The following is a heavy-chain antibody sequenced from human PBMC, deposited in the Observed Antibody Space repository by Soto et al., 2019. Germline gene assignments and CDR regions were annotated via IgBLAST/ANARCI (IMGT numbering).Heavy chain of an antibody. J-gene: IGHJ4*02. Sequence: EVQLVESGGGLLQPGGSLRLSCVVSGFTFRDYWMYWVRQDPGKGLAWASRINTDGSVRNYADSVKGRFTISRDNAKNTLYLQMDSLRIEDTAVYYCARAIMGTLDFWGRGTLVTVSP. CDR3: ARAIMGTLDF. CDR2: INTDGSVR. CDR1: GFTFRDYW. V-gene: IGHV3-74*01. D-gene: IGHD3-16*01.